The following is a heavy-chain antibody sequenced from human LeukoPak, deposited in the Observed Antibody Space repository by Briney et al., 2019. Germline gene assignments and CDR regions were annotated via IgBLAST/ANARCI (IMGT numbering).Heavy chain of an antibody. V-gene: IGHV1-8*01. CDR2: MNPNSGNT. CDR1: GYTFTSYD. J-gene: IGHJ6*02. D-gene: IGHD5-18*01. Sequence: ASVKVSCKASGYTFTSYDINWVRQATGQGLERMGWMNPNSGNTGYAQKFQGRVTMTRNTSISTAYMELSSLRSEDTAVYYCARGRKWIQLWKYYYYGMDVWGQGTTVTVSS. CDR3: ARGRKWIQLWKYYYYGMDV.